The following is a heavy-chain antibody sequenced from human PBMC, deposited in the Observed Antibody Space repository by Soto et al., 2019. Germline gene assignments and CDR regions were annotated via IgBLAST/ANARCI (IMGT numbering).Heavy chain of an antibody. D-gene: IGHD1-20*01. Sequence: GGSLRLSCAASGFTVRSNYMSWVRQAPGKGLEWVSVIYSGGSTYYADSVKGRFTISRDNSKNTLYLQMNSLRAEDTAVYYCAREQVSRKRYYYDMDVWGQGTTVTVSS. CDR2: IYSGGST. V-gene: IGHV3-66*01. CDR1: GFTVRSNY. CDR3: AREQVSRKRYYYDMDV. J-gene: IGHJ6*02.